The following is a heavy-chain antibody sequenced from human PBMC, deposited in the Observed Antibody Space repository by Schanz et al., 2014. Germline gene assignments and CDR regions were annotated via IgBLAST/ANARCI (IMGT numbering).Heavy chain of an antibody. Sequence: EVQLVESGGGLVQPGGSLRLSCAASGFTFSTYWMSWVRQAPGKGLEWVANIKGDSSEKNYVDSVKGRFTLSRDNAKKTMDLQMNSLRVEDTAVYYCATQYCSGTTCYTDSWDHWGQGTLVTVSS. CDR3: ATQYCSGTTCYTDSWDH. CDR1: GFTFSTYW. J-gene: IGHJ4*01. D-gene: IGHD2-2*02. V-gene: IGHV3-7*01. CDR2: IKGDSSEK.